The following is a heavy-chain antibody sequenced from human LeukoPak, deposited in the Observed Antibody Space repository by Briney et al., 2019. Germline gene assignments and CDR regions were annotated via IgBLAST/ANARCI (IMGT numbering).Heavy chain of an antibody. CDR3: AKDSGFGYSGSYFDY. CDR2: ISGSGGST. V-gene: IGHV3-23*01. D-gene: IGHD1-26*01. CDR1: GFTFSSYG. Sequence: GGSLRLSCAASGFTFSSYGMHWVRQAPGKGLEWVSAISGSGGSTYYADSVKGRFTISRDNSKNTLYLQMNSLRAEDTAVYYCAKDSGFGYSGSYFDYWGQGTLVTVSS. J-gene: IGHJ4*02.